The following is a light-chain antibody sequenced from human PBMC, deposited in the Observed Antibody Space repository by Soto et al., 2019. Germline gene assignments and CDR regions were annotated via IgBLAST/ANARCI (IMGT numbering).Light chain of an antibody. J-gene: IGLJ2*01. CDR2: DVK. CDR1: SSDVGGHNS. V-gene: IGLV2-14*03. Sequence: SALTQPASVSGSPGQSITISCTGSSSDVGGHNSISWYQHHPVKAPKLILYDVKNRPSGVSDRFSGSKSGNTASLTISGLQAEDEADYYCSSYTDSNTVVFGGGTKVTVL. CDR3: SSYTDSNTVV.